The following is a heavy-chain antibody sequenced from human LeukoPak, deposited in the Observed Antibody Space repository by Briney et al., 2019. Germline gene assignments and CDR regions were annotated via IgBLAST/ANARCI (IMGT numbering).Heavy chain of an antibody. CDR3: ARNSSSWPYYYYGMDV. CDR1: GYTFTSYG. CDR2: ISAYNGNT. D-gene: IGHD6-13*01. Sequence: ASVKVSCKASGYTFTSYGISWVRQAPGQGLEWMGWISAYNGNTNYAQKPQGRVTMTTDTSTSTAYMELRSLRSDDTAVYYCARNSSSWPYYYYGMDVWGQGTTVTVSS. J-gene: IGHJ6*02. V-gene: IGHV1-18*01.